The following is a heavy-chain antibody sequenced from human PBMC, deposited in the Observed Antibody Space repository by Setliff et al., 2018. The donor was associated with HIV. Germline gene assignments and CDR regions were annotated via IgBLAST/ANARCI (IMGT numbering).Heavy chain of an antibody. V-gene: IGHV4-4*07. CDR1: GGSISNYY. J-gene: IGHJ3*01. Sequence: SETLSLTCTVSGGSISNYYWSWIRQPPGKGLEWIGRIYTSGSTNYSPSLKSRVSMSVDTSRNQLSLRLTSVTAADTAVYFCARTTILQESFDLWGQGTMVTVSS. CDR3: ARTTILQESFDL. D-gene: IGHD1-1*01. CDR2: IYTSGST.